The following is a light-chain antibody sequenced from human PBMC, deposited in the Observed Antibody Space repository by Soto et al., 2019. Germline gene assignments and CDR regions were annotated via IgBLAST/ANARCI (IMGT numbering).Light chain of an antibody. V-gene: IGKV3-15*01. J-gene: IGKJ2*01. CDR2: GAS. CDR3: HQYNNWPYT. CDR1: QSVSSN. Sequence: EIVMTQSPATLSVSPGERAALSCRASQSVSSNFAWYQQKPGQAPRLLIYGASTRATGIPARFSGSGSGTEFTLTISSLQSEGYAVYYCHQYNNWPYTFGQGTKLEIK.